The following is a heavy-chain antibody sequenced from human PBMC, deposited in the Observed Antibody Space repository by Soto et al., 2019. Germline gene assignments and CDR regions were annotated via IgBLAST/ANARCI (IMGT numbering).Heavy chain of an antibody. J-gene: IGHJ4*02. D-gene: IGHD1-26*01. CDR3: ARVPPFSGSYPRFYFDY. V-gene: IGHV1-69*13. Sequence: ASVKVSCKASGGTFSSYAISWVRQAPGQGLEWMGGIIPIFGTANYAQKFQGRVTITADESTSTAYMELSSLRSEDTAVYYCARVPPFSGSYPRFYFDYWGQGTLVTVSS. CDR1: GGTFSSYA. CDR2: IIPIFGTA.